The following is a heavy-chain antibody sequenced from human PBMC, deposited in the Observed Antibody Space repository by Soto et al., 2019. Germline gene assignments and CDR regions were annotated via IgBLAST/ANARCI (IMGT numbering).Heavy chain of an antibody. D-gene: IGHD6-13*01. Sequence: ASVKVSCKASGYTFTGYYMHWVRQAPGQGLEWMGWINPNSGGTNYAQKFQGWVTMTRDTSISTAYMELSRLRSDDTAVYYCARGPPVLVAADYYGMDVWGQGTTVTVSS. J-gene: IGHJ6*02. CDR2: INPNSGGT. CDR1: GYTFTGYY. CDR3: ARGPPVLVAADYYGMDV. V-gene: IGHV1-2*04.